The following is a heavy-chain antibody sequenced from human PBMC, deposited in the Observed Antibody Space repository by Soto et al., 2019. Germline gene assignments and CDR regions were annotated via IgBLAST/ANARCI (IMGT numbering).Heavy chain of an antibody. CDR3: ARDRRYGDYVEVDY. Sequence: PETLSLTCTVSGGSISCYYWSWIRQPPGKGLEWIGYIYYSGSTNYNPSLKSRVTISVDTSKNQFSLKLSSVTAADTAVYYCARDRRYGDYVEVDYWGQGTLVTVS. CDR2: IYYSGST. CDR1: GGSISCYY. J-gene: IGHJ4*02. D-gene: IGHD4-17*01. V-gene: IGHV4-59*01.